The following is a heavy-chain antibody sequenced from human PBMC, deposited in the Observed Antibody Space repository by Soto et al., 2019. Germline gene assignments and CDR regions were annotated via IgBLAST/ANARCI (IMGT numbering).Heavy chain of an antibody. CDR3: ARVSGSYYYGKDV. V-gene: IGHV4-4*02. J-gene: IGHJ6*02. CDR2: IYHSGST. CDR1: GGSXSSSNW. Sequence: SETLSLTCAVSGGSXSSSNWWRWVRQPPGKGLEWIGEIYHSGSTNYNPSLKSRVTISVDKSKNQFSLKLSSVTAADTAVYYCARVSGSYYYGKDVWGQGTTVTVSS. D-gene: IGHD1-26*01.